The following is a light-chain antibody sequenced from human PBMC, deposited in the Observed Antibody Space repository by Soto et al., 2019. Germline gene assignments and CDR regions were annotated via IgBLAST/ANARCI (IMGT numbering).Light chain of an antibody. CDR2: GAS. Sequence: EIVMTQSPATLSVSPGERATLSCRASQSVSGSNLAWYQQKPGQAPRLLIYGASSRATGIPDRFSGSGSGTDFTLTISRLEPEDFAVYYCQQYGSSPLTFGGGTKVDIK. CDR1: QSVSGSN. CDR3: QQYGSSPLT. V-gene: IGKV3-20*01. J-gene: IGKJ4*01.